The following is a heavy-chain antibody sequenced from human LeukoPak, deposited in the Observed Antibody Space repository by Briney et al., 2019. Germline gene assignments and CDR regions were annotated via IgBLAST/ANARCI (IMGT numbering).Heavy chain of an antibody. CDR2: MNPNSGNT. V-gene: IGHV1-8*03. CDR3: ARGVSGSYYGYAFDI. CDR1: GYTFTSYD. J-gene: IGHJ3*02. Sequence: GASVKVSCKASGYTFTSYDINWVRQATGQGLEWMGWMNPNSGNTGYAQKFQGKVTITRNTSISTAYMELSSLRSEDTAVYYCARGVSGSYYGYAFDIWGQGTMVTVSS. D-gene: IGHD1-26*01.